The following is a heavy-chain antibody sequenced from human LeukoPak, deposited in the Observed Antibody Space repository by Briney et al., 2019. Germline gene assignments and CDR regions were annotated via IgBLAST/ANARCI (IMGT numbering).Heavy chain of an antibody. J-gene: IGHJ4*02. D-gene: IGHD5-18*01. CDR1: GYTFTSYG. V-gene: IGHV1-18*01. Sequence: ASVKVSCMASGYTFTSYGISWVRQAPGQGLEWMGWISAYNGNTNYVQKLQGRVTMTTETSTSTAYVALRRLSANDTAVYYFARDSRTRVQLWYYDYRGQRALVTVSS. CDR2: ISAYNGNT. CDR3: ARDSRTRVQLWYYDY.